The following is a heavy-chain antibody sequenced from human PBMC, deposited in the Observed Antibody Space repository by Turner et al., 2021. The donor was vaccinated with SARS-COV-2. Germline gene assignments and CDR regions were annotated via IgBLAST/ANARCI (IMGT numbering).Heavy chain of an antibody. Sequence: QVQLVQSGAEVKKPGASVKVSCKASGYTFTDYYMHWVRQAPGQGLEWMGWINPNSGGTNCAHKFQGRVTMTRDTSISTAYMELSRLRSDDTAVYYCARVSSLSYYFDYWGQGTLVTVSS. V-gene: IGHV1-2*07. CDR3: ARVSSLSYYFDY. J-gene: IGHJ4*02. CDR2: INPNSGGT. CDR1: GYTFTDYY. D-gene: IGHD6-6*01.